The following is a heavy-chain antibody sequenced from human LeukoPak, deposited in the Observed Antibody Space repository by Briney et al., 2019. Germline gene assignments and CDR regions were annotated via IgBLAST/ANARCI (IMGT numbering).Heavy chain of an antibody. CDR2: ISSSGSTI. V-gene: IGHV3-11*04. Sequence: GGSLRLSCAASGFTFSDYYMSWIRQAPGKELEWVSYISSSGSTIYYADSVKGRFTISRDNAKNSLYLQMNSLRAEDTAVYYCAGSSGYSYGYIDYWGQGTLVTVSS. CDR3: AGSSGYSYGYIDY. CDR1: GFTFSDYY. D-gene: IGHD5-18*01. J-gene: IGHJ4*02.